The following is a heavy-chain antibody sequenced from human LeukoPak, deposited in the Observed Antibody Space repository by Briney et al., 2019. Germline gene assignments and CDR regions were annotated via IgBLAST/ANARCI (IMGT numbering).Heavy chain of an antibody. J-gene: IGHJ4*02. Sequence: GGSLRLSCAASGFTFSSYSMNWVRQAPGKGLEWVSSISSSSSYIYYADSVKGRFSISRDNAKNSLYLQMTSLRAEDTAVYYCAKGPHPATVVPTGPFDYWGQGTLVTVSS. CDR3: AKGPHPATVVPTGPFDY. V-gene: IGHV3-21*01. CDR2: ISSSSSYI. D-gene: IGHD4-23*01. CDR1: GFTFSSYS.